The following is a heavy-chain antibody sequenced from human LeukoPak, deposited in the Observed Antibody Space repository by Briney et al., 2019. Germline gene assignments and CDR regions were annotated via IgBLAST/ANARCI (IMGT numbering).Heavy chain of an antibody. V-gene: IGHV4-39*07. D-gene: IGHD3-22*01. CDR2: IYYSGST. J-gene: IGHJ4*02. Sequence: SETLTLTCTVSGGSISSSSYYWGWIRQPPGKGLEWIGSIYYSGSTYYNPSLKSRVTISIDTSKSQFSLNLISVTAADTAVYFCARDPDYYDPGYWGQGTLVTVSS. CDR1: GGSISSSSYY. CDR3: ARDPDYYDPGY.